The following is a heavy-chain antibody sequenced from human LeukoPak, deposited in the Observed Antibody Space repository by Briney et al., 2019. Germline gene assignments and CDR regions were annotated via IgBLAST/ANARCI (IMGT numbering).Heavy chain of an antibody. Sequence: GASVKVSCKASGYTFTSYGISWVRQAPGQGLEWMGWISAYNGNTNYAQKPQGRVTMTTDTSTSTAYMELRSLRSDDTAVYYCARADDFWSGTPSNDYWGQGTLVTVSS. J-gene: IGHJ4*02. CDR3: ARADDFWSGTPSNDY. D-gene: IGHD3-3*01. V-gene: IGHV1-18*01. CDR1: GYTFTSYG. CDR2: ISAYNGNT.